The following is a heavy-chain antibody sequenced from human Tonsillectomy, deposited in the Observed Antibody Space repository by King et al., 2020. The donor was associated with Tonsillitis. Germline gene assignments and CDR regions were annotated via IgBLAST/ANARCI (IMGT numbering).Heavy chain of an antibody. V-gene: IGHV5-51*01. CDR1: GYTFTDYW. Sequence: QLVQSGAEVKQPGESLKISCQSSGYTFTDYWIAWVRQMPGKGLEWMGIMYPGDSDTKYNPSFQGQVTMSADKSISIAHLQRSSLKASATAIYYCARRTASAIIDAFDIWGKGTMVTVSS. CDR3: ARRTASAIIDAFDI. J-gene: IGHJ3*02. CDR2: MYPGDSDT.